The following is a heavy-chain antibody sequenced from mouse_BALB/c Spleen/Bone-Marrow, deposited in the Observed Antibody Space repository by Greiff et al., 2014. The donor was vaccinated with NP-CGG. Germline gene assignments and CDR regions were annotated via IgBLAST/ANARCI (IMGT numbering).Heavy chain of an antibody. J-gene: IGHJ3*01. V-gene: IGHV1-63*01. CDR3: ARRMITFAY. D-gene: IGHD2-4*01. CDR1: GYAFTNYW. CDR2: IYPGSGNT. Sequence: QVQLQQPGAELVRPGTSVKISCKASGYAFTNYWLGWVKQRPGHGLEWIGDIYPGSGNTYYNEKFKGKATLTADESSSTAYMQLSSLTSEDSAVYFCARRMITFAYWGQGTLVTVSA.